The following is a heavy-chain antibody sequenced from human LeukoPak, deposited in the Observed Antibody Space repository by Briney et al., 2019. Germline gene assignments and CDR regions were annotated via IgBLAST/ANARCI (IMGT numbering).Heavy chain of an antibody. V-gene: IGHV3-23*01. CDR1: GFTFSSYA. CDR3: AKDDCSSTSCWIGFFDY. Sequence: PGGSLRLSCAASGFTFSSYAMSWVRQAPGKGLEWVSAISGSGGSTYYADSVKGRFTISRDNSKNTLYLQMNSLRAEDTAVYYCAKDDCSSTSCWIGFFDYWGQGTLVTVSS. CDR2: ISGSGGST. D-gene: IGHD2-2*01. J-gene: IGHJ4*02.